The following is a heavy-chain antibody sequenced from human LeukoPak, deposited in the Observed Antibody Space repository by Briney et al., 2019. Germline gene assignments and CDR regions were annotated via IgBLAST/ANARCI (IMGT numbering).Heavy chain of an antibody. V-gene: IGHV4-4*02. CDR2: IYHSGST. CDR3: ATVITGSGMDV. Sequence: SGTLSLTCAVSGGSISSSNWWSWVRQPPGKGLEWIGGIYHSGSTNYNPSLKSRVTISVDKSKSQFSLKLSSVTAADTAVYYCATVITGSGMDVWGQGTTVTVSS. J-gene: IGHJ6*02. CDR1: GGSISSSNW. D-gene: IGHD1-20*01.